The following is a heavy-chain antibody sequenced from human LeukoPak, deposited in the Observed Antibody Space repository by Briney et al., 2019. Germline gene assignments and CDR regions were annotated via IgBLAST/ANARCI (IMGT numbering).Heavy chain of an antibody. CDR2: IRYDGSNK. CDR1: GFIFSDYG. D-gene: IGHD6-6*01. Sequence: GGSLRLSCAASGFIFSDYGMHWVRQAPGKGLEWVTFIRYDGSNKYYVDSVKGRFTISRDDSKNMLYLQMHSLRPEDTAIYYRAKIRAARPGYWGQGTLVTVSS. V-gene: IGHV3-30*02. CDR3: AKIRAARPGY. J-gene: IGHJ4*02.